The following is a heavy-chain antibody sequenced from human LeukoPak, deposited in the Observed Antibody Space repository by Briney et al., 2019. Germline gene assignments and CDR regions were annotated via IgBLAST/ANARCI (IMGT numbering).Heavy chain of an antibody. D-gene: IGHD3-10*01. J-gene: IGHJ5*02. V-gene: IGHV3-11*01. CDR3: ARVPHGSGSYEIGYNWFDP. CDR2: ISSSGSTI. Sequence: KPGGSLRLSCAASGFTFSDYYMSWIRQAPGKGLEWDVYISSSGSTINYADSVKGRFTISRDNAKNSMYLQMNSLRAEDTAVYCCARVPHGSGSYEIGYNWFDPWGQGTLVTVSS. CDR1: GFTFSDYY.